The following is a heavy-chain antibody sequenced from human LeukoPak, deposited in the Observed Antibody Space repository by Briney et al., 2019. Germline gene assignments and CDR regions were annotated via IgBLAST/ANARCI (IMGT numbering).Heavy chain of an antibody. CDR3: ARLQSARRVIFGDAFDI. CDR2: IYPGDSDT. CDR1: GYSFTSYW. J-gene: IGHJ3*02. D-gene: IGHD3-3*01. Sequence: GESLKISCKGSGYSFTSYWIGWVRQMPGKGLEWMGTIYPGDSDTRYSPSFQGQVTISADKSISTAYLQWSSLKASDTAMYYCARLQSARRVIFGDAFDIWGQGTRVTVSS. V-gene: IGHV5-51*01.